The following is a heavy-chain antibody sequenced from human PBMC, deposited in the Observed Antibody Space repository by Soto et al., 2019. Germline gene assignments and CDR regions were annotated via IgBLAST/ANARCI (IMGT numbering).Heavy chain of an antibody. CDR1: VASISSGGYY. D-gene: IGHD3-22*01. CDR2: IYYSGST. V-gene: IGHV4-31*03. CDR3: ARESKYDTSGYPPWFAP. Sequence: QAQLQESGPGLVKPSQTLSLTCTVSVASISSGGYYWSWIRQHPGEGLEWIEYIYYSGSTSYNPSLKSRVTISVDTSKNQFSLKLSSVTDADTAVYYCARESKYDTSGYPPWFAPWGQGTLVTVSS. J-gene: IGHJ5*02.